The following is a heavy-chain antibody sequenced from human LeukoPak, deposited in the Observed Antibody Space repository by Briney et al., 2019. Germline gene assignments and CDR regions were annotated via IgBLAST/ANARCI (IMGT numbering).Heavy chain of an antibody. D-gene: IGHD4-17*01. V-gene: IGHV3-7*01. CDR1: GFTFTTYW. CDR2: INQDGTEK. CDR3: AKGMTTVTTSEDAFDI. Sequence: PGESLRLSCAASGFTFTTYWMSWVRQLPGKGLEWVANINQDGTEKYYVDAVKGRFTISRDNAKTSLYLQMNSLRAEDTAVYYCAKGMTTVTTSEDAFDIWGQGTMVTVSS. J-gene: IGHJ3*02.